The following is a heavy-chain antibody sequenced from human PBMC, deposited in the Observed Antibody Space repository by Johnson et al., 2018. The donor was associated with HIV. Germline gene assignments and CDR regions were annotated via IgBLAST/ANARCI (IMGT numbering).Heavy chain of an antibody. CDR2: IYSGGST. Sequence: EVQLVESGGGLVQPGGSLRLSCAASGFTFDDYGMSWVRQAPGKGLEWVSVIYSGGSTYYADSVKGRFTISRDSSKNTVYLQMNSLRPEDTAVYYCARCLWFRELSDAFDIWGQGTIVTVSS. J-gene: IGHJ3*02. D-gene: IGHD3-10*01. V-gene: IGHV3-66*02. CDR1: GFTFDDYG. CDR3: ARCLWFRELSDAFDI.